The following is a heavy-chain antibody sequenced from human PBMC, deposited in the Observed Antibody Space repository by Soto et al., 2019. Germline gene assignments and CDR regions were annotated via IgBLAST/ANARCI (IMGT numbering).Heavy chain of an antibody. V-gene: IGHV1-46*01. CDR2: INPSGGST. D-gene: IGHD5-18*01. Sequence: ASVKVSCKASGYTFTSYYMHWVRQAPGQGLEWMGIINPSGGSTSYAQKFQGRVTMTRDTSTSTVYMELSSLRSEDTAVYYCARRDIHSYGYYYGMDVWGQGTTVTVSS. CDR1: GYTFTSYY. CDR3: ARRDIHSYGYYYGMDV. J-gene: IGHJ6*02.